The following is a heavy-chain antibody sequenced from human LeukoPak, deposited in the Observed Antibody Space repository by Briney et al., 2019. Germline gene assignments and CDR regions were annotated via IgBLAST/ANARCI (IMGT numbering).Heavy chain of an antibody. CDR3: ARECRYYDSSGYYSGYYYYYYMDV. CDR2: IYSGGST. D-gene: IGHD3-22*01. CDR1: GFTVSSNY. J-gene: IGHJ6*03. V-gene: IGHV3-66*02. Sequence: GGSLRLSCAASGFTVSSNYMSWVRQAPGKGLEWVSVIYSGGSTYYADSVKGRFTISRDNSKNTLYLQMNSLRAEDTAVYYCARECRYYDSSGYYSGYYYYYYMDVWGKGTTVTVSS.